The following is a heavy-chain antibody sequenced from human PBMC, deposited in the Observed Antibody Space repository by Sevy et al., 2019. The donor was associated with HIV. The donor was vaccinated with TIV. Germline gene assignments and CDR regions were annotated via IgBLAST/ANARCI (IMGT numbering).Heavy chain of an antibody. Sequence: GGSLRLSCAASGFKFSDYAMHWVRQAPGKGLEWVALIWHRGSDHAASVKGRFTISRDNSKNTLYLQMNSLRAEDTAVYYCARGAVRARSDYWGQGTLVTVSS. D-gene: IGHD1-1*01. J-gene: IGHJ4*02. V-gene: IGHV3-33*01. CDR3: ARGAVRARSDY. CDR1: GFKFSDYA. CDR2: IWHRGS.